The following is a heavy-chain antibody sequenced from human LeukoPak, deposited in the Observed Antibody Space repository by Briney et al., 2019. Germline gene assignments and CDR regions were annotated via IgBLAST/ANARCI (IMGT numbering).Heavy chain of an antibody. V-gene: IGHV3-21*01. Sequence: PGGSLRLSCAASGFTFSSYSMNWVRQAPGKGLEWVSSISSSSSYIYCADSVKGRFTISRDNAKNSLYMQMNSLRAEDTAVYYCARDSDFWSGYYPDYWGQGTLVTVSS. CDR3: ARDSDFWSGYYPDY. D-gene: IGHD3-3*01. J-gene: IGHJ4*02. CDR2: ISSSSSYI. CDR1: GFTFSSYS.